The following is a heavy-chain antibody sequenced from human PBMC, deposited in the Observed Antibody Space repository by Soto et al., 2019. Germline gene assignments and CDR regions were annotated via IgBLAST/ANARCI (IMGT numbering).Heavy chain of an antibody. CDR1: GYTFTSYA. V-gene: IGHV1-3*01. CDR2: INAGNGNT. J-gene: IGHJ4*02. Sequence: QVQLVQSGAEVKKPGASVKVSCKATGYTFTSYAMHWVRQAPGQRIEWMGWINAGNGNTKYSQKFQGRVTITRDTSASTAYMELSSLRSEDTAVYYCARDLVGVVPDYWGQGTLVTVSS. D-gene: IGHD3-3*01. CDR3: ARDLVGVVPDY.